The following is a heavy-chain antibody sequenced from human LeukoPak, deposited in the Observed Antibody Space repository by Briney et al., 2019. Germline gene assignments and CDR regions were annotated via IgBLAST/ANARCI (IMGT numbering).Heavy chain of an antibody. CDR3: AANYDFWSGPFDY. Sequence: PGGSLRLSCAASGFTFSDFYMSWIRQAPGKGLEWVSYISTGGSTIYYSDSVKGRFTISRDNAKNSLYLQMNSLRAEDTAVYYCAANYDFWSGPFDYWGQGTLVTVSS. CDR2: ISTGGSTI. CDR1: GFTFSDFY. D-gene: IGHD3-3*01. J-gene: IGHJ4*02. V-gene: IGHV3-11*04.